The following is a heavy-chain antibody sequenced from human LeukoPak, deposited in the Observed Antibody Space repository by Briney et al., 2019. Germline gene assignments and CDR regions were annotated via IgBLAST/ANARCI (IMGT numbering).Heavy chain of an antibody. CDR3: ARFWNDAGADY. CDR2: IIPIFGTA. V-gene: IGHV1-69*01. CDR1: GGTFSSYA. Sequence: GSSVRVSCKASGGTFSSYAISWVRQAPGQGLEWMGGIIPIFGTANYAQKFQGRVTITADESTSTAYMELSSLRSEDTAVYCCARFWNDAGADYWGQGTLVTVSS. D-gene: IGHD1-1*01. J-gene: IGHJ4*02.